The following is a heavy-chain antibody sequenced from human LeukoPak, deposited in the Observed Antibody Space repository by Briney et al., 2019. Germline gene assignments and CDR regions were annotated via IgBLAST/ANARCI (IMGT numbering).Heavy chain of an antibody. D-gene: IGHD3-10*01. V-gene: IGHV4-59*01. Sequence: SETLSLTCTVSGGSISSYYWSWLRQPPGKGLEGVGYIYYSGSTNYNPSLKSRVTISVDTSKKQFSLKLSSVTAADTAVYYCARYYYGSGSYENWFDPWGQGTLVTVSS. CDR3: ARYYYGSGSYENWFDP. CDR1: GGSISSYY. CDR2: IYYSGST. J-gene: IGHJ5*02.